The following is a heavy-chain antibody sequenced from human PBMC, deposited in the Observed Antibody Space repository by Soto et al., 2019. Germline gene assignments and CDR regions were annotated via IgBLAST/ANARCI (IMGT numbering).Heavy chain of an antibody. D-gene: IGHD3-3*01. Sequence: GGSLRLSCAASGFTFSSYSMNWVRQAPGKGLEWVSSISSSSSYIYYADSVKGRFTISRDNAKNSLYLQMNSLRAEDTAVYYCARDKIQGFGVVIIDYYGMDVWGQGTTVTVSS. V-gene: IGHV3-21*01. CDR3: ARDKIQGFGVVIIDYYGMDV. CDR1: GFTFSSYS. CDR2: ISSSSSYI. J-gene: IGHJ6*02.